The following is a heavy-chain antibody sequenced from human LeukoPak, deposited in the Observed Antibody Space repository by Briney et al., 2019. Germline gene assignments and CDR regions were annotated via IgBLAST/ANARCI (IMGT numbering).Heavy chain of an antibody. CDR3: ARGDGYNYHFDY. Sequence: GGFLRLSCAASGITFSSYWMSWVRQAPRKGLEWVANINQDGSEKNCVDSVKGRFTISRDNAENSLYLQMNSLRAEDAAVYYCARGDGYNYHFDYWGQGALVTVSS. CDR1: GITFSSYW. D-gene: IGHD5-24*01. J-gene: IGHJ4*02. V-gene: IGHV3-7*05. CDR2: INQDGSEK.